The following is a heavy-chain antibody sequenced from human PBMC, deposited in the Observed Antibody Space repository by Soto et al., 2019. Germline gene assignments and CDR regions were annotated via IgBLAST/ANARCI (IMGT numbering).Heavy chain of an antibody. J-gene: IGHJ4*02. V-gene: IGHV3-48*03. CDR3: VSDTLRASAAASLDY. Sequence: EVQLVESGGGLVQPGGSLRLSCAASGFTFSTYEFNWVRQAPGRGLEWISYISVSGNIIKYADSVKGRFTISRDNAENSLHRHMSRRSVEAAAVSLCVSDTLRASAAASLDYWGQGTQVIVSS. D-gene: IGHD6-13*01. CDR1: GFTFSTYE. CDR2: ISVSGNII.